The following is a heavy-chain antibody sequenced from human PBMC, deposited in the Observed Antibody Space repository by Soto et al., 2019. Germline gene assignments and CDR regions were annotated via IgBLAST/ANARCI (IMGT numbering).Heavy chain of an antibody. Sequence: QVQLVQSGAEVKKPGSSVKVSCKASGGTFSSYTISWVRQAPGQGLEWMGRIIPILGIANYAQKFQGSVTITADKSTSTASMELSSLRSEDTAVYYCARVIAVAGTQAFDYWGQGTLVTVSS. V-gene: IGHV1-69*02. J-gene: IGHJ4*02. D-gene: IGHD6-19*01. CDR2: IIPILGIA. CDR1: GGTFSSYT. CDR3: ARVIAVAGTQAFDY.